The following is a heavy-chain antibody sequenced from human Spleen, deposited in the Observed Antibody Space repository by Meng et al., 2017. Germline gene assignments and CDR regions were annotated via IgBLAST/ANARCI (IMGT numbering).Heavy chain of an antibody. V-gene: IGHV4-34*01. CDR2: INHRGNT. J-gene: IGHJ4*02. CDR3: ARGPTTVAHDFDY. CDR1: GGSFSDYY. D-gene: IGHD4-11*01. Sequence: VQLHQRGSGLLKPSETLSLTCVVSGGSFSDYYWSWTRQPPGKGLEWIGEINHRGNTNYNSFLESRVTISVDTSQNSLSLKLSSVTAADSAVYYCARGPTTVAHDFDYWGQGTLVTVSS.